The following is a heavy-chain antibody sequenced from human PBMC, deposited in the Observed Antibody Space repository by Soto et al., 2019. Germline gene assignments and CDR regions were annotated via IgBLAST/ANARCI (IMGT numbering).Heavy chain of an antibody. CDR2: IYWDDDK. D-gene: IGHD2-2*01. V-gene: IGHV2-5*02. Sequence: QITLKESGPTLVKPTQTLTLTCTFSGFSLSTSGVGVGWIRQPPGKALEWLALIYWDDDKRYSPSLKSRLTITKDTSKNQVVLTITNMDPVDTATYYCAHSDCSSTSCTDAFDIWGQGTMVTVSS. J-gene: IGHJ3*02. CDR3: AHSDCSSTSCTDAFDI. CDR1: GFSLSTSGVG.